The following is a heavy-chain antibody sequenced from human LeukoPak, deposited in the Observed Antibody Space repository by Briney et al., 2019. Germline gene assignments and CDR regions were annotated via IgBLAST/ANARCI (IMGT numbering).Heavy chain of an antibody. J-gene: IGHJ4*02. CDR1: GFTLADYA. CDR3: AKDPHSFLSPVVVDFDQ. V-gene: IGHV3-23*01. Sequence: GSLRLSCLAAGFTLADYAMNWFRPPPGKGREWVSAIRARAGSTYCGDSVKGRFADSRDKSKNTLYLQMNSLRAEDTAVYYCAKDPHSFLSPVVVDFDQWGQGTLVIVSS. CDR2: IRARAGST. D-gene: IGHD2-15*01.